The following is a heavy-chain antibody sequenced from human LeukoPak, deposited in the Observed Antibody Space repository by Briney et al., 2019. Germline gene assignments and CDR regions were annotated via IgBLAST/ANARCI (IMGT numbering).Heavy chain of an antibody. J-gene: IGHJ6*03. CDR1: GFTFSSYS. CDR3: ATDLAAAGPYYHYYMDV. V-gene: IGHV3-21*01. D-gene: IGHD6-13*01. CDR2: VDSTGSYV. Sequence: GGSLRLSCAASGFTFSSYSMNWVRQAPGKGLEWVSSVDSTGSYVYYADSLKGRFTVSRDNAKNSLFLQMSSLRVEDTAVYYCATDLAAAGPYYHYYMDVWGKGSAVTVSS.